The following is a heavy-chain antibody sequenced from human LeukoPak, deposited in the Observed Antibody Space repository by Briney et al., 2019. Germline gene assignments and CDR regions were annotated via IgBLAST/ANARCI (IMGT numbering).Heavy chain of an antibody. CDR1: GGSISSGGYS. J-gene: IGHJ4*02. V-gene: IGHV4-30-4*07. Sequence: SETLSLTCAVSGGSISSGGYSWSWIRQPPGKGLEWIGYIYYSGSTYYNPSLKSRVTISVDTSKNQFSLKLSSVTAADTAVYYCARADVDTAMKNPYYFDYWGQGTLVTVSS. D-gene: IGHD5-18*01. CDR2: IYYSGST. CDR3: ARADVDTAMKNPYYFDY.